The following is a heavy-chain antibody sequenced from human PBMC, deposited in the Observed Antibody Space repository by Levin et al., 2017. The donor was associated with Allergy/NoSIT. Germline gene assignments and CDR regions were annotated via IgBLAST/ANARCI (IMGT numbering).Heavy chain of an antibody. CDR3: TKGPYSGVYQ. CDR1: GFSVSNHY. D-gene: IGHD2-2*01. Sequence: PGGSLRLSCAASGFSVSNHYMTWVRQGPGKGLECVSVIYSDGSTYYADSVRGRFTISRDSFRNTLSLQMNSLREDDTAVYYCTKGPYSGVYQWGQGTLVTVSS. J-gene: IGHJ4*02. CDR2: IYSDGST. V-gene: IGHV3-53*01.